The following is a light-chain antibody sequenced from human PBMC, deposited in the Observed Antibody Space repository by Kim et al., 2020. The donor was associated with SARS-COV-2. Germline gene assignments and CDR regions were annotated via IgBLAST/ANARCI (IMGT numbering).Light chain of an antibody. V-gene: IGKV3-15*01. CDR2: DAS. CDR1: QSVSSK. CDR3: QHYNNWPPET. Sequence: EIVMTQSPATLSVSPGERATLSCRASQSVSSKLAWYQQKPSQAPRLLIYDASTRATGVPARFSGSGSGTEFTLTISSLQSEDFAVYYCQHYNNWPPETFGQGTKLEI. J-gene: IGKJ2*01.